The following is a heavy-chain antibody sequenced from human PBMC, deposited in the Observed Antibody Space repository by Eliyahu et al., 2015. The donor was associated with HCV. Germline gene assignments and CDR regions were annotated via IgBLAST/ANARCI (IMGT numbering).Heavy chain of an antibody. D-gene: IGHD1-1*01. CDR1: AYPFTGYY. CDR3: ARHAGGNWLERSWFDV. Sequence: QVLLVQSGAEVREPGASXRVYCKASAYPFTGYYIHWLRQAPGQSLEWMGWINPNSGGTKFAQKFQGRVTMTSDTSTNTAFMDLSRLTPDDTAVYYCARHAGGNWLERSWFDVWGQGALITVSS. CDR2: INPNSGGT. J-gene: IGHJ5*02. V-gene: IGHV1-2*02.